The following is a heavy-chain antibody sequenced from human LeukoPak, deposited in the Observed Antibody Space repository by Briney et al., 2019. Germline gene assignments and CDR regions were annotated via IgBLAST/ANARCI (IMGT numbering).Heavy chain of an antibody. Sequence: PGGSLRLSCVVSGITFSGYSMIWVRQAPGKGLEWLSFMTTSGNTIFYAETVKDRFTISRDNAKKSLYLQMNSLRDEDTAVYYCARVGGATAVTMYFEYSGQGTLVTVTS. D-gene: IGHD1-26*01. J-gene: IGHJ4*02. CDR3: ARVGGATAVTMYFEY. CDR1: GITFSGYS. CDR2: MTTSGNTI. V-gene: IGHV3-48*02.